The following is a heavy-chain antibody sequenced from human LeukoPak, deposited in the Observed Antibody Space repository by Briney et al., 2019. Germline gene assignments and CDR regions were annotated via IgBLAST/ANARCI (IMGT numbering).Heavy chain of an antibody. CDR1: GFTFSSYW. V-gene: IGHV3-7*01. J-gene: IGHJ5*02. CDR2: IKQDGSEK. Sequence: PGGSLRLSCAASGFTFSSYWMSWVRQAPGKGLEWVANIKQDGSEKYYVDSVKGRFTISRDNAKNSLYLQMNSLRAEDTAVYYCARLTSIVGAKRLAWFDPWGQGTLVTVSS. CDR3: ARLTSIVGAKRLAWFDP. D-gene: IGHD1-26*01.